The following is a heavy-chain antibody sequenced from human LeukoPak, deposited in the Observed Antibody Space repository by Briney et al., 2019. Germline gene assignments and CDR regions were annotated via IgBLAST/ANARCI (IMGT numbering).Heavy chain of an antibody. D-gene: IGHD2-2*01. CDR1: GFTFSSYG. CDR2: IRYDGSNK. CDR3: AEAGPAATDAFDI. V-gene: IGHV3-30*02. J-gene: IGHJ3*02. Sequence: GGSLRLSCAASGFTFSSYGMHWVRQAPGKGLEWVAFIRYDGSNKYYADSVKGRFTISRDNSKNTLYLQMNSLRAEDTAVYYCAEAGPAATDAFDIWGQGTMVTVSS.